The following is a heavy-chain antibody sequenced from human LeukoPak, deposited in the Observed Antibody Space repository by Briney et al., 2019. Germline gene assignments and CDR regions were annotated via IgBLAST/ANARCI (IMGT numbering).Heavy chain of an antibody. J-gene: IGHJ5*02. CDR2: INHSGST. CDR1: GGSFSGYY. CDR3: ARFRRYYYGSGSKANWFDP. Sequence: PSETLSLTCAVYGGSFSGYYWSWIRQPPGKGLEWIGEINHSGSTNYNPSLKSRVTISVDTSKNQFSLKLRSVTAADTAVYYCARFRRYYYGSGSKANWFDPWGQGTLVTVSS. D-gene: IGHD3-10*01. V-gene: IGHV4-34*01.